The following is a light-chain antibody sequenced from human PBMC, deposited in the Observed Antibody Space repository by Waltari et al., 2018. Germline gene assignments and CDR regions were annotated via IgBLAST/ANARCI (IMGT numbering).Light chain of an antibody. CDR1: SGTVSTPHY. Sequence: QTVVTQEPSFSVSPGGTVTPPCGLTSGTVSTPHYPSWHQQSPGQSPRTLISSTNTRSSGVPARFSGSILGNKAALTITGAQEDDESDYYCLLYMGSGAWVFGGGTKVTVV. V-gene: IGLV8-61*01. J-gene: IGLJ3*02. CDR3: LLYMGSGAWV. CDR2: STN.